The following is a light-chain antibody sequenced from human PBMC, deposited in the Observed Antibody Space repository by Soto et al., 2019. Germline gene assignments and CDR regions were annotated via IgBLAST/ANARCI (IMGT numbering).Light chain of an antibody. CDR2: VNSDGSH. V-gene: IGLV4-69*01. CDR3: QTWGTGIGV. CDR1: SGHNNYA. Sequence: QSVLTQSPSASASLGASVKLTCTLSSGHNNYAIAWHQQQPEKGPRYLMKVNSDGSHDKGDGIPDRFSGSSSGAERYLTISSLQSEDEADYYCQTWGTGIGVFGGGTKLTVL. J-gene: IGLJ3*02.